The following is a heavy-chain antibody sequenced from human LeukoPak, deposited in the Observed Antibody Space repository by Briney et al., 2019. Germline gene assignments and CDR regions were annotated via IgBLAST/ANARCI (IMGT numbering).Heavy chain of an antibody. CDR2: IYSGGST. D-gene: IGHD3-9*01. J-gene: IGHJ6*02. CDR3: ARAQSYYDILTGFDYYYGMDV. V-gene: IGHV3-53*04. CDR1: GFTFSSNY. Sequence: GGSLRLSCAASGFTFSSNYMSWVRQAPGKGLEWVSVIYSGGSTYYSDSVKGRFTISRHNSKNTPYLQMNSLRAEDTAVYYCARAQSYYDILTGFDYYYGMDVWGQGTTVTVSS.